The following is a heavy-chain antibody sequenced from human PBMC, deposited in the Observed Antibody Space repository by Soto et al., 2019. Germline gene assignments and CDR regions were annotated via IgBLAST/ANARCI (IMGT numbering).Heavy chain of an antibody. Sequence: PSETLSLTCTVSGGSISSGGYYWSWIRQHPGKGLEWIGYIYYSGSTYYNPSLKSRVTISVDTSKNQFSLKLSSVTAADTAVYYCARGRVVPAARYKFFDYWGQGTLVTVSS. V-gene: IGHV4-31*03. CDR3: ARGRVVPAARYKFFDY. CDR1: GGSISSGGYY. J-gene: IGHJ4*02. CDR2: IYYSGST. D-gene: IGHD2-2*01.